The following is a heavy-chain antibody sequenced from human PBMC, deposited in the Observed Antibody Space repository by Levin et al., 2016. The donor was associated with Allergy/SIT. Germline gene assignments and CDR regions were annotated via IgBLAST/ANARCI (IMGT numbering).Heavy chain of an antibody. CDR2: IYYSGST. J-gene: IGHJ6*02. V-gene: IGHV4-59*01. CDR3: ASRLTGYPGYYYGMDV. CDR1: GGSISSYY. Sequence: SETLSLTCTVSGGSISSYYWSWIRQPPGKGLEWIGYIYYSGSTNYNPSLKSRVTISVDTSKNQFSLKLSSVTAADTAVYYCASRLTGYPGYYYGMDVWGQGTTVTVSS. D-gene: IGHD3-9*01.